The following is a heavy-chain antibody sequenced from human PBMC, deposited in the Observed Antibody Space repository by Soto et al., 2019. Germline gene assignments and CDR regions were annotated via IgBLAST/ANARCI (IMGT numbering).Heavy chain of an antibody. V-gene: IGHV1-8*01. CDR1: GYTFTSYD. J-gene: IGHJ3*02. Sequence: ASVKVSCKASGYTFTSYDINWVRQATGQGLEWMGWMNPNSGNTGYAQKFQGRVTMTRNTSISTAYMELSSLGSEDTAVYYCASSHSSGWYLYAFDNWGQGTMVTVSS. CDR3: ASSHSSGWYLYAFDN. D-gene: IGHD6-19*01. CDR2: MNPNSGNT.